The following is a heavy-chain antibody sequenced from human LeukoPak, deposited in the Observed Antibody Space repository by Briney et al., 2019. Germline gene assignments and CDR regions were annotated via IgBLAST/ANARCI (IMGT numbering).Heavy chain of an antibody. CDR1: GYTLTELS. CDR2: FDPEDGET. V-gene: IGHV1-24*01. D-gene: IGHD3-16*01. CDR3: VSFEVMTGFDY. J-gene: IGHJ4*02. Sequence: ASVKVSCKVSGYTLTELSMHRVRQAPGKGLEWMGGFDPEDGETIYAQKFQGGVTMTEDTSTDTAYMELSSLRSEDTAVYYCVSFEVMTGFDYWGQGTLVTASS.